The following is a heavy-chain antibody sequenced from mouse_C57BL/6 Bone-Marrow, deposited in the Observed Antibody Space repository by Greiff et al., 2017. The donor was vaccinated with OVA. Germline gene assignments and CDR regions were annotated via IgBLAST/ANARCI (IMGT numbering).Heavy chain of an antibody. D-gene: IGHD2-1*01. CDR1: GYTFTSYW. CDR2: IDPSDSYT. Sequence: QVQLKQPGAELVRPGTSVKLSCKASGYTFTSYWMHWVKQRPGQGLEWIGVIDPSDSYTNYNQKFKGKATLTVDTSSSTAYMQLSSLTSEDSAVYYCASGVYYSLAYWGQGTLVTVSA. CDR3: ASGVYYSLAY. V-gene: IGHV1-59*01. J-gene: IGHJ3*01.